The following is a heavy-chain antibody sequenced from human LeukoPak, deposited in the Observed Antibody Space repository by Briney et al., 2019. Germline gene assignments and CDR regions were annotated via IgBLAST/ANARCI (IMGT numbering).Heavy chain of an antibody. J-gene: IGHJ4*02. D-gene: IGHD6-13*01. V-gene: IGHV3-43D*04. CDR2: ILGGGRST. CDR1: GFTFDGYA. CDR3: AKDRYSSSWYTIDY. Sequence: GWSLGLSCAASGFTFDGYAMHWVRQVTGKGLKRVSLILGGGRSTNYADSVMAGLTISRDNSKNALYLHMNSLRVEDTDLYFCAKDRYSSSWYTIDYWSQGTLDPVSS.